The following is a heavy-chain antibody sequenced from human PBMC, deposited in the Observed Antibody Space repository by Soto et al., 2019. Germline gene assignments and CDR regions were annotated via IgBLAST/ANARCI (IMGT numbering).Heavy chain of an antibody. CDR2: IYGGGNGP. CDR3: AKMEGMDPWAYSFDY. D-gene: IGHD2-2*03. CDR1: GFTFSDFA. J-gene: IGHJ4*02. Sequence: VQVLEPGGGLVQPGGSLRLSCAATGFTFSDFAMSWVRQAPGKGLEWVSRIYGGGNGPHYADSVKGRVTISRDNSKNTLYLQMNSLRAEDTAVYYCAKMEGMDPWAYSFDYWGQGTLVTVSS. V-gene: IGHV3-23*01.